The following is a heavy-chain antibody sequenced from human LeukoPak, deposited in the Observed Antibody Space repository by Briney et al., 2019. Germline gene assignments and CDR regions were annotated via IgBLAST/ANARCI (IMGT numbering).Heavy chain of an antibody. J-gene: IGHJ4*02. CDR3: AREKASAGPHFEH. D-gene: IGHD6-13*01. CDR2: NYNRGTT. Sequence: SETPSLNCFVSGGSIRTFYWSWVRQPPGEGLEWIGYNYNRGTTAYNPSLKSRVTISVDRSKNQFSLSLTSVTAADTAFYYCAREKASAGPHFEHWGRGILVTVSS. V-gene: IGHV4-59*01. CDR1: GGSIRTFY.